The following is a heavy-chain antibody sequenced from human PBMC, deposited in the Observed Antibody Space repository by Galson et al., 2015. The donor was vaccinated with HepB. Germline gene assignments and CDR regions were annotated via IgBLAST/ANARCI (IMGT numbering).Heavy chain of an antibody. CDR2: VTRQHTT. D-gene: IGHD6-19*01. V-gene: IGHV3-23*01. CDR3: ASDHPSSGWPVFDN. CDR1: DFALSSSA. Sequence: SLRLSCAATDFALSSSAMNWVRQASGKGLEWVAGVTRQHTTCYADSVQGRFSISRDNSNNIVYLQMNSLRVDDTAIYYCASDHPSSGWPVFDNWGQGTLVTVSS. J-gene: IGHJ4*02.